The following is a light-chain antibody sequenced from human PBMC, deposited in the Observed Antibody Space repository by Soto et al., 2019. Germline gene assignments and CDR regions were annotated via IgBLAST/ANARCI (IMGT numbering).Light chain of an antibody. V-gene: IGKV3D-20*02. Sequence: EIVLTQSPGTLSLSPWERATLSCRASQSVSSNYLAWYQQKPGQAPRLLIYGASNRATGIPDRFSGSGSGTDFTLTISSLEPEDFAVYYCQQRSNWPPITFGQGTRLEIK. CDR1: QSVSSNY. CDR2: GAS. CDR3: QQRSNWPPIT. J-gene: IGKJ5*01.